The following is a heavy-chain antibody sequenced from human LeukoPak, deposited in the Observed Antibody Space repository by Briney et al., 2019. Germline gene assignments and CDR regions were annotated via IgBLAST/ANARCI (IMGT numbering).Heavy chain of an antibody. V-gene: IGHV3-20*04. J-gene: IGHJ4*02. CDR2: INWNGGST. Sequence: GGSLRLSCAASGFTFDDYGMSWVRQAPGKGLEWVSGINWNGGSTGYADSVKGRATISRDNSKNTVSLQMDSLRPEDTAMYYCAKVRGDHAHLQDDFDYWGQGTLVTVSS. D-gene: IGHD2-21*02. CDR3: AKVRGDHAHLQDDFDY. CDR1: GFTFDDYG.